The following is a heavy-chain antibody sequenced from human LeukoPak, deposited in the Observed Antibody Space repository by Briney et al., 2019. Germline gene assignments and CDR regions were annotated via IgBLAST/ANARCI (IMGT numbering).Heavy chain of an antibody. CDR3: AREYLVAAGYDY. CDR2: IYYSGST. CDR1: GGSISSGDYY. Sequence: PSETLSLTCTVSGGSISSGDYYWSWIRQPPGKGLEWIGYIYYSGSTYYNPSLKSRVTISVDTSKNQFSLKLSSVTAADTAVYYCAREYLVAAGYDYWGQGTLVTVPS. D-gene: IGHD5-12*01. V-gene: IGHV4-30-4*01. J-gene: IGHJ4*02.